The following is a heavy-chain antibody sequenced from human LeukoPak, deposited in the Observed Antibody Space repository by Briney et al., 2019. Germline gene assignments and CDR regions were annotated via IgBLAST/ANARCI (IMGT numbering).Heavy chain of an antibody. V-gene: IGHV3-73*01. CDR1: VVSFSGSA. D-gene: IGHD2-21*01. CDR3: TRHTSGSAVVSPNEY. J-gene: IGHJ4*02. CDR2: IRSKSNYYAT. Sequence: GGSLRLSCAPSVVSFSGSAMHWARHASGKGLEWIGLIRSKSNYYATAYPDSVKDKCTISRDDSKNTAYLQMNSLKTEDTAMYYCTRHTSGSAVVSPNEYWGQGTLVTVSS.